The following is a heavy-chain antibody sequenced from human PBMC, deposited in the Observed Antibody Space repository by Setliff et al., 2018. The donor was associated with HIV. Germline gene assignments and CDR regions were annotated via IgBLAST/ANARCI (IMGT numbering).Heavy chain of an antibody. J-gene: IGHJ6*02. Sequence: SETLSLTCTVSGGSISNGDHYWAWIRQSPGKGLEWIGYIYYTGDTYYRSSLASRVTISVDTSKNQFSLKLSSVTAADTAVYYCARAMRGVVVTNMYYYYGMDVWGQGTTVTVSS. CDR3: ARAMRGVVVTNMYYYYGMDV. CDR1: GGSISNGDHY. V-gene: IGHV4-30-4*08. D-gene: IGHD2-21*02. CDR2: IYYTGDT.